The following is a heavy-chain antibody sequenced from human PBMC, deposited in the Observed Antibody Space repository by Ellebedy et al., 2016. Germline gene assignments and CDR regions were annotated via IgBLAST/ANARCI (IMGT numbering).Heavy chain of an antibody. CDR1: GGSISSYY. D-gene: IGHD1-1*01. CDR2: FYHSGNT. CDR3: ATYTMGRLDY. J-gene: IGHJ4*02. V-gene: IGHV4-59*08. Sequence: GSLGLSCSVSGGSISSYYWTWIRQPPGKGLEWIAYFYHSGNTNYSPSLKSRVTISVDTSKNQFSLKLSSVTAADTAVYYCATYTMGRLDYWGQGTLVTVSS.